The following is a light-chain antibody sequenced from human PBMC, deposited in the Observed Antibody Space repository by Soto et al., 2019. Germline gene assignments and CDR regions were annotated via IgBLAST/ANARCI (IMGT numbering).Light chain of an antibody. CDR3: QQYHSTQWT. CDR2: WAC. V-gene: IGKV4-1*01. Sequence: DIVLTQAPDSLPVSTGESATIECNSTQGVASRSNNKHYLAWYQQKPGQPPKILIYWACSRDSGVNDRFSASGSGTDFTLTITSMQAEDVAVYYCQQYHSTQWTCGKGTTGAIK. CDR1: QGVASRSNNKHY. J-gene: IGKJ1*01.